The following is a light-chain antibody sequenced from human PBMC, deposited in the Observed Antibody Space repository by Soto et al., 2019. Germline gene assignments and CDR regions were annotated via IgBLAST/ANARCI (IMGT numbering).Light chain of an antibody. CDR2: DGF. V-gene: IGKV1-39*01. CDR3: QQSYSTPWT. Sequence: DTQMNQSPSSLSASVGDSIAITCRASQSISRWLAWYQQKPGKAPNLLIHDGFSLESGVPSRFSGSGSGTDFTLTISSLQPEDFATYYCQQSYSTPWTFGQGTKVDIK. J-gene: IGKJ1*01. CDR1: QSISRW.